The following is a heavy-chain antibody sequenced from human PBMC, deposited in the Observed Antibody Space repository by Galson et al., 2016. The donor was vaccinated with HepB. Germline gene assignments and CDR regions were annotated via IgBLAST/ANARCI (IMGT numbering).Heavy chain of an antibody. J-gene: IGHJ4*02. D-gene: IGHD3-3*01. Sequence: SVKVSCKASGYSFTSYGISWVRQAPGQGLEWMGWISVYDANTNYAHKLQGRVTMNTDTSTSAAYMELRSLRSDDTAVYYCARVEGSTIFGVVITPYYFDYCGQGTLVTV. CDR1: GYSFTSYG. CDR3: ARVEGSTIFGVVITPYYFDY. V-gene: IGHV1-18*01. CDR2: ISVYDANT.